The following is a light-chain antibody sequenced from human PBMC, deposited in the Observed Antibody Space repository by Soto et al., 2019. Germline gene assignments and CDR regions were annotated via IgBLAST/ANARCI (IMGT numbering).Light chain of an antibody. CDR3: QQYNTYPRT. CDR2: DVS. J-gene: IGKJ1*01. CDR1: QTISTW. V-gene: IGKV1-5*01. Sequence: DIQMTQSPSTLSASVGDRVTITCRASQTISTWLAWYQQKPGKAPKFLMYDVSSLESGVPSRFSGSGSGTEFTLTISSLQPDEFATYYFQQYNTYPRTFGQGTKVEIK.